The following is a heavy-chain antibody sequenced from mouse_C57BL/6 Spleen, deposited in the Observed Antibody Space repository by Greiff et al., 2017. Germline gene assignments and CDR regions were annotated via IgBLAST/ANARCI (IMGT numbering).Heavy chain of an antibody. CDR3: ARSTSYYYAMDY. V-gene: IGHV1-52*01. J-gene: IGHJ4*01. Sequence: VQLQQPGAELVRPGSSVKLSCKASGYTFTSYWMHWVKQRPIQGLEWIGNIDPSDSETHYNQKFKDKATLTVDKSSSTAYMQLSCLTSEDSAVYYCARSTSYYYAMDYWGQGTSVTVSS. CDR1: GYTFTSYW. CDR2: IDPSDSET.